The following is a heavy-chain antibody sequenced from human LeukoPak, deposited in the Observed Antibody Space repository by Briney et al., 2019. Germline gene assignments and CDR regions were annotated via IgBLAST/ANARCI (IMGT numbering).Heavy chain of an antibody. V-gene: IGHV3-53*04. CDR2: MYSGGST. J-gene: IGHJ4*02. CDR1: GFTVSSNY. CDR3: ARSSSMGYSSGWYYYFDY. D-gene: IGHD6-19*01. Sequence: QAGGSLRLSCAASGFTVSSNYMSWVRQAPGKGLEWVSVMYSGGSTYCADSVKGRFTISRHNSKNTLYLQMNSLRAEDTAVYYCARSSSMGYSSGWYYYFDYWGQGTLVTVSS.